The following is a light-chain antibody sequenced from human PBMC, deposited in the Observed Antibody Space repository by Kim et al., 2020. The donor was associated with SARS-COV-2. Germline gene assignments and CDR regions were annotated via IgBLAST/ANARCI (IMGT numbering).Light chain of an antibody. CDR2: SND. CDR3: AAWDASLSGWV. CDR1: NY. J-gene: IGLJ3*02. V-gene: IGLV1-47*02. Sequence: NYVYWYQHLPGTAPKLLIYSNDQRPSGVPDRFSGSKSRTSASLAIRGLRSEDDTDYYCAAWDASLSGWVFGGGTQLTVL.